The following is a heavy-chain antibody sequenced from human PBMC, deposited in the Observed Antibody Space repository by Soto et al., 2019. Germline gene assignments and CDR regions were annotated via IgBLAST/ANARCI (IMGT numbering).Heavy chain of an antibody. V-gene: IGHV4-59*08. CDR1: GGSISSYY. CDR3: ARLEVFYGSGSYYRDNWFGP. CDR2: IYYSGST. Sequence: SETLSLTCTVSGGSISSYYWSWIRQPPGKGLEWIGYIYYSGSTNYNPSLKSRVTISVDTSKNQFSLKLSSVTAADTAVYYCARLEVFYGSGSYYRDNWFGPWGQGTLVTVSS. D-gene: IGHD3-10*01. J-gene: IGHJ5*02.